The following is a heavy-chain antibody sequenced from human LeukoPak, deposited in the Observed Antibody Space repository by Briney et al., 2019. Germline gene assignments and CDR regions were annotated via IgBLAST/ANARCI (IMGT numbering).Heavy chain of an antibody. D-gene: IGHD6-19*01. J-gene: IGHJ5*01. V-gene: IGHV7-4-1*02. CDR3: ARDPYAPPSSDLQRFDS. CDR1: GYIFTNYA. Sequence: ASVKVSCKAYGYIFTNYAINWMRQAPGQGLEWMGWITTSTGNPTYAQGFTGRFVFSSDTSVSTAYLQISSLRAEDTAVYYCARDPYAPPSSDLQRFDSWGQGTLVTVSS. CDR2: ITTSTGNP.